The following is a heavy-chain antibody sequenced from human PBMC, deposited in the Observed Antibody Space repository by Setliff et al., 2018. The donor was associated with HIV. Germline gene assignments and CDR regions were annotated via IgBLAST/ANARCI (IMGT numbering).Heavy chain of an antibody. Sequence: SETLSLTCTVSGGSISSYYWSWIRQPAGKGLEWIGRIFSSGSTSYNSSLKSRVTMSVDTSKNQFSLRLTSVTAADTAVYYCARDPYCPNTCYEDFTFDSWGQGTLVTVSS. V-gene: IGHV4-4*07. CDR1: GGSISSYY. D-gene: IGHD2-8*01. J-gene: IGHJ4*02. CDR2: IFSSGST. CDR3: ARDPYCPNTCYEDFTFDS.